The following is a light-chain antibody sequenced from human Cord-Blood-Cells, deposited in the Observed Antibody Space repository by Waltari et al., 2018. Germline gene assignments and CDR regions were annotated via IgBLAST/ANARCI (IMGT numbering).Light chain of an antibody. J-gene: IGKJ4*01. CDR2: DSS. CDR3: QQRSNWPPA. CDR1: QSVSSY. V-gene: IGKV3-11*01. Sequence: EIVLTQSPATLSLSPGERATLSCRASQSVSSYLAWYQHKPGQAPRLLISDSSNRATGIPARFSGSASGTDFTLTISSLEPEDFAVYYCQQRSNWPPAFGGGTKVEIK.